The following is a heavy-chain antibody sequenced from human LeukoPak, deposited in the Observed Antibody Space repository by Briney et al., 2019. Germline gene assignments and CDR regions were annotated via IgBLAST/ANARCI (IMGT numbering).Heavy chain of an antibody. V-gene: IGHV3-23*01. Sequence: GGSLRLSCAASGFTFSSYAMSWVRQAPGKGLEWVSALSGSGGSTYYADSVKGRFTISRDNSKNTLYLQMNSLRAEDTAVYYCAKDRAIVVVTDAFDIWGQGTMVTVSS. D-gene: IGHD2-21*02. CDR3: AKDRAIVVVTDAFDI. CDR1: GFTFSSYA. J-gene: IGHJ3*02. CDR2: LSGSGGST.